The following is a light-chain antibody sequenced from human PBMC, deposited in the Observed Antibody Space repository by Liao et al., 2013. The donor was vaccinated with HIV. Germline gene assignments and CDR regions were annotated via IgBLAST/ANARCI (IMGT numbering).Light chain of an antibody. V-gene: IGLV3-1*01. CDR1: ELGEKY. CDR2: QNT. Sequence: ELTQPPSVSVSPGQTASITCSGIELGEKYASWYQQRPGQSPVLVIYQNTRRPSGIPERFSASTSGNTATLTISGTQALDEADYFCQSWDSTLYVFGSGTKVTVL. J-gene: IGLJ1*01. CDR3: QSWDSTLYV.